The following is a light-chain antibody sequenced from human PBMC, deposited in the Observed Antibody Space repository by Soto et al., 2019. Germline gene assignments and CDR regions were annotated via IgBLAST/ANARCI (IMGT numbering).Light chain of an antibody. CDR2: EVT. J-gene: IGLJ2*01. CDR1: SSDVGGYNF. CDR3: SSYSDSSTNVV. V-gene: IGLV2-14*01. Sequence: QSALTQPASVSGSPGQSITISCTGTSSDVGGYNFVSWYQQHPGKAPKLMIYEVTDRPSGVSNRFSGSKSGNTASLSISGLQAEDEADYYCSSYSDSSTNVVFGGGTQLTVL.